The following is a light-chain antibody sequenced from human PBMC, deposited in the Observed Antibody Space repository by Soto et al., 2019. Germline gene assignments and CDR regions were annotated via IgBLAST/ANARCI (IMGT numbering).Light chain of an antibody. CDR2: GAS. CDR1: QSVSSSY. V-gene: IGKV3-20*01. Sequence: PGERATLSCRASQSVSSSYLAWYQQKPGQAPRLLIYGASSRATGIPDRFSGSGSGXXXTLTISRLEPEDFAVYYCQQYGSSGITFGQGTRLEIK. J-gene: IGKJ5*01. CDR3: QQYGSSGIT.